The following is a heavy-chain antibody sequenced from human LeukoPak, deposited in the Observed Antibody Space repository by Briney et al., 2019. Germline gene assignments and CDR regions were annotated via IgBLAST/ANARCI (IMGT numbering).Heavy chain of an antibody. D-gene: IGHD1-7*01. CDR1: GFTFSQYE. CDR3: ARDEGSWNYEY. J-gene: IGHJ4*02. CDR2: ISTSSTTI. V-gene: IGHV3-48*03. Sequence: GGSLRLSCAGSGFTFSQYEMNWVRQAPGKGLERISYISTSSTTIYYADSVKGRFTISRDDAKNSLYLQMNSLRAEDTAAYYCARDEGSWNYEYWGQGTLVTVSS.